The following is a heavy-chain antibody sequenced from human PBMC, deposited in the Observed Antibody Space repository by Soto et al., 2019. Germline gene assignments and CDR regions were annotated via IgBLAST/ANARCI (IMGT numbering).Heavy chain of an antibody. V-gene: IGHV3-53*01. CDR1: GFTVSSNY. D-gene: IGHD3-10*02. CDR2: IYSGGST. Sequence: EVQLVESGGGLIQPGGSLRLSCAVSGFTVSSNYMSWVRQAPGKGLEWVSVIYSGGSTYYADCVKGRFTISRDNSKSTIYLQMSSLRAEDTAVYYCVRHITMYPLLVYWGHGTLVTVSS. J-gene: IGHJ4*01. CDR3: VRHITMYPLLVY.